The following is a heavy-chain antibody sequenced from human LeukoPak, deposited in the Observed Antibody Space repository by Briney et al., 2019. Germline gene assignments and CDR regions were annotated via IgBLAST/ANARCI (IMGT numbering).Heavy chain of an antibody. CDR3: ARESGDYGHTFDY. Sequence: GGSLRPSCAASALTVSSNYMSWVRHARGKGLEWVSVIYSGGSTYYADSVKGGFTISRDNSKNTLYLQMNSLRAEATAVYYCARESGDYGHTFDYWGQGALVAVSS. CDR2: IYSGGST. CDR1: ALTVSSNY. D-gene: IGHD4-17*01. J-gene: IGHJ4*02. V-gene: IGHV3-53*01.